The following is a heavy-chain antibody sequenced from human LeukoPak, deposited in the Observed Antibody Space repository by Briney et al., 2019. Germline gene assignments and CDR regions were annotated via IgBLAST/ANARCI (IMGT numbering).Heavy chain of an antibody. CDR2: IHYEGSNK. V-gene: IGHV3-30*02. J-gene: IGHJ4*02. Sequence: GGSLRLSCAASGFTFSTYGMHWVRQAPGKGLEWVAFIHYEGSNKYYADSVKGRFTISRDNSKNTLYLQMNSLRADDTAVYYCASLSTPFDYWGQGTLVTVSS. CDR3: ASLSTPFDY. D-gene: IGHD2-15*01. CDR1: GFTFSTYG.